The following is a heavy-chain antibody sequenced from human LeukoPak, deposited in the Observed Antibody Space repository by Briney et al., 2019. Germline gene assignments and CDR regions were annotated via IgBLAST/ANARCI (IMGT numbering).Heavy chain of an antibody. Sequence: GGSLRLSCAASGFTFSSYAMHWVRQAPGKGLEWVAVISYDGSNKYYADSVKGRFTISRDNSKNTLYLQMNSLRAEDTAVYYCARGAVAGPGHYFDYWGQGTLVTVSS. J-gene: IGHJ4*02. CDR3: ARGAVAGPGHYFDY. V-gene: IGHV3-30*04. CDR2: ISYDGSNK. CDR1: GFTFSSYA. D-gene: IGHD6-19*01.